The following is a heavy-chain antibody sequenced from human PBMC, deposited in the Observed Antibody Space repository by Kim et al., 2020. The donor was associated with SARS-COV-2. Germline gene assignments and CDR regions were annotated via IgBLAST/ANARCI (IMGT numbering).Heavy chain of an antibody. J-gene: IGHJ3*02. CDR1: GFTFSDYY. CDR2: ISSSSSYT. CDR3: ARTPITMIVVADAFDI. Sequence: GGSLRLSCAASGFTFSDYYMSWIRQAPGKGLEWVSYISSSSSYTNYADSVKGRFTISRDNAKNSLYLQMNSLRAEDTAVYYCARTPITMIVVADAFDIWGQETMVTVSS. V-gene: IGHV3-11*03. D-gene: IGHD3-22*01.